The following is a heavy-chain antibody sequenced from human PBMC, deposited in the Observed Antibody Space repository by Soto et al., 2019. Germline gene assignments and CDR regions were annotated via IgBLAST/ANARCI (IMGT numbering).Heavy chain of an antibody. Sequence: EVQLVESGGGLVQPGGSLRLSCAASGFTFSLYSMSWVRQAPGKGLEWVSYISRSSTGIHYADSVKGRFTISRDDATNAMHLQMNSLRDGDTAAYHCARAVTWGLDVWGQGTTVSISS. V-gene: IGHV3-48*02. D-gene: IGHD3-10*01. CDR1: GFTFSLYS. J-gene: IGHJ6*02. CDR2: ISRSSTGI. CDR3: ARAVTWGLDV.